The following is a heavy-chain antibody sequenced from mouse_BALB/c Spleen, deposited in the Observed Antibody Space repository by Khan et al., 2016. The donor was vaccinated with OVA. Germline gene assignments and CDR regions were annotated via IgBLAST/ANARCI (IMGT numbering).Heavy chain of an antibody. D-gene: IGHD2-4*01. J-gene: IGHJ3*01. Sequence: QVQLQQPGPGLVQPSQSLSITCTVSGFSLTTYGVHWVRQSPGKGLEWLGVIWSGGSTDYNAAFISRLSISKDNSKSQVFFKMNSQQANDTAIYYCARNYDYDEGLAYWGQGTLVTVSA. CDR2: IWSGGST. CDR1: GFSLTTYG. CDR3: ARNYDYDEGLAY. V-gene: IGHV2-2*02.